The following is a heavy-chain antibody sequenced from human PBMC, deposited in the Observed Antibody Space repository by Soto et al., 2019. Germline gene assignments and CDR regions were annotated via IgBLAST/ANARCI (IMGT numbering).Heavy chain of an antibody. Sequence: ASVKVSCKASGYTFTSYAMHWVRQAPGQRLEWMGWINAGNGNTKYSQKFQGRVTITRDTSASTAYMELSSLRSEDTAVYYCARGQTSFPADAFDIWGQGTMVTVSS. CDR1: GYTFTSYA. J-gene: IGHJ3*02. V-gene: IGHV1-3*01. CDR3: ARGQTSFPADAFDI. CDR2: INAGNGNT.